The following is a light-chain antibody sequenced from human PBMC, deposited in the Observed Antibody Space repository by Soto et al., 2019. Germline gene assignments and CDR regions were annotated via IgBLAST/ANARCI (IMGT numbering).Light chain of an antibody. V-gene: IGLV2-14*03. CDR2: DVS. CDR1: VSEVAGYTY. J-gene: IGLJ2*01. Sequence: QYALTQPASVSGSPGQSITISCTGAVSEVAGYTYVSWYQQHPGKGPKVIIYDVSNRPSGVSNRFSGSKSGTTASLTISGLQAEDEADYYCSTFTSSLGLFGGGTKLTVL. CDR3: STFTSSLGL.